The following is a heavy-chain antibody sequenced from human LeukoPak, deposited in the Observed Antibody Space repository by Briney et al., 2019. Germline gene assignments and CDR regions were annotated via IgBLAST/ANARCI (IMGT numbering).Heavy chain of an antibody. CDR2: INDGGST. J-gene: IGHJ4*02. CDR1: GCSFSSYW. D-gene: IGHD2-2*01. V-gene: IGHV3-7*01. CDR3: ARGIIVVVPAANDY. Sequence: ESLTLSCAASGCSFSSYWLSWIRQAPGKGLEWVGNINDGGSTYYVDSVKGRFTISRDNAKNSLYLQMNRLRAEDTAIYYCARGIIVVVPAANDYWGQGTLVSVSS.